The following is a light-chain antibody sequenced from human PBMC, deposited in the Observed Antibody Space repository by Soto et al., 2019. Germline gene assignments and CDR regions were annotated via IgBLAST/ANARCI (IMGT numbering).Light chain of an antibody. J-gene: IGLJ1*01. Sequence: YELTQPPSVSVSPGQTASITCSGDKLGDKYACWYQQKPGQSPVLVIYQDSKRPSGIPERFSGSNSGNTATLTISGTQAMDEADYYCQAWDSSTPCVFGTGTKLTVL. CDR2: QDS. CDR1: KLGDKY. CDR3: QAWDSSTPCV. V-gene: IGLV3-1*01.